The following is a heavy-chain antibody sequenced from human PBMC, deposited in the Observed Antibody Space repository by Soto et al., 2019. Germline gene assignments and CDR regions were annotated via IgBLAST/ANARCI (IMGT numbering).Heavy chain of an antibody. Sequence: SLTSTVSGGSVSSGGYYWSWVRQPPGKGLEWIGYIYYSGSTNYNPSLKSRVTISVDTSKNQFSLKLSSVTAADTAVYYCARGQWLVTMDYYYYGMDLWGQGTTVTVSS. CDR2: IYYSGST. CDR1: GGSVSSGGYY. J-gene: IGHJ6*02. D-gene: IGHD6-19*01. V-gene: IGHV4-61*08. CDR3: ARGQWLVTMDYYYYGMDL.